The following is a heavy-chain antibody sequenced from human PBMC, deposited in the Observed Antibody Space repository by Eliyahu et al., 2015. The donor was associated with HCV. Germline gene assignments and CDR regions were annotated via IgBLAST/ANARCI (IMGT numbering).Heavy chain of an antibody. J-gene: IGHJ3*02. CDR3: ARDHGVYSGSYFSAFDI. Sequence: EVQLVESGGGLVKPGGSXXLSCAASXFXFXSYSMNWVRQAPGKGLEWVSSISSSSSYIYYADSVKGRFTISRDNAKNSLYLQMNSLRAEDTAVYYCARDHGVYSGSYFSAFDIWGQGTMVTVSS. CDR2: ISSSSSYI. CDR1: XFXFXSYS. D-gene: IGHD1-26*01. V-gene: IGHV3-21*01.